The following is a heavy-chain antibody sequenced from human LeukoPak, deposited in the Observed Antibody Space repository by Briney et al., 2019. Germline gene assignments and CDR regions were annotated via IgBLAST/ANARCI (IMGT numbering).Heavy chain of an antibody. CDR2: IIPIFGTA. Sequence: SVKVSCKASGGTFSSYAISWVRQAPGQGLEWIGRIIPIFGTANYAQKFQGRVTITTDESTSTAYMELSSLRSEDTAVYYCASGYSYGSVQFDYWGQGTLVTVSS. D-gene: IGHD5-18*01. V-gene: IGHV1-69*05. CDR1: GGTFSSYA. J-gene: IGHJ4*02. CDR3: ASGYSYGSVQFDY.